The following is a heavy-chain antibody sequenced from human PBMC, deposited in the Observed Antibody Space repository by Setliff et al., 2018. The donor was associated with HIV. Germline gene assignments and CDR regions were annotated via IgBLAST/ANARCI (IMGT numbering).Heavy chain of an antibody. J-gene: IGHJ4*02. V-gene: IGHV4-4*02. D-gene: IGHD2-2*01. CDR3: ARDPRPSNYRLLWYFDF. CDR1: GGSISSSDW. Sequence: PSETLSLTRAVSGGSISSSDWWSWVRQPPGKGLEWIGEINHSGSTNYNPSLKSRATISVDKSKKQFSLKVTSVTAADTAVYYCARDPRPSNYRLLWYFDFWGQGTLVTVSS. CDR2: INHSGST.